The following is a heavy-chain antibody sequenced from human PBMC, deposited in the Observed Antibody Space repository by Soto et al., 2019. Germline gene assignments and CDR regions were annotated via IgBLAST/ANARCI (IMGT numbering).Heavy chain of an antibody. Sequence: QVQLQESGPGLVKPSETLSLTCTVSGGSISGYYWSWIRQPPGKGLEWIGYIYYTGNTIYNPSLNSRVTMSVDTSKNQFSLHLNYVTAADTAVYYCARRGASSKWLDPWGQGTLVTVSS. CDR2: IYYTGNT. J-gene: IGHJ5*02. CDR1: GGSISGYY. CDR3: ARRGASSKWLDP. D-gene: IGHD3-10*01. V-gene: IGHV4-59*01.